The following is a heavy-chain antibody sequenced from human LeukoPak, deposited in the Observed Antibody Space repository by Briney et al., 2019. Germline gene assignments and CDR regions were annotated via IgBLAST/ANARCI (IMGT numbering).Heavy chain of an antibody. V-gene: IGHV3-30*04. CDR3: ARDYYKRLDY. J-gene: IGHJ4*02. D-gene: IGHD1-26*01. CDR1: GFTFSNYA. CDR2: ISYDGSNK. Sequence: GRSLRLSCAASGFTFSNYAMHWVRQAPGKGLEWVAVISYDGSNKYYADSMKGRFTISRDNSKNTLYLQMNSLRPEDTAVHYCARDYYKRLDYWGQGTLVTVSS.